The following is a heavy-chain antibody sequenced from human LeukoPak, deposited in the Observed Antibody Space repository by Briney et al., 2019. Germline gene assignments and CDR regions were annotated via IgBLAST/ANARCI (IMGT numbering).Heavy chain of an antibody. D-gene: IGHD4-23*01. CDR1: GFTLSSYS. J-gene: IGHJ3*02. Sequence: GGSLRLSCAASGFTLSSYSMNWVRQAPGKGLEWVSSISSSSSYIYYADSVKGRFTIPRDNAKNSLYLQMNSLRAEDTAVYYCATNSYGGNSDAFDIWGQGTMVTVSS. CDR2: ISSSSSYI. CDR3: ATNSYGGNSDAFDI. V-gene: IGHV3-21*01.